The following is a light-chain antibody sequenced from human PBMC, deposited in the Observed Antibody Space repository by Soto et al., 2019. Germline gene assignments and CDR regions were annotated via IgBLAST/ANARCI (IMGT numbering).Light chain of an antibody. Sequence: QSVLTQPPSVSGAPGQRVTISCTGTNSNLGARYDVHWYQQVPGRAPKLVIYGNNNRPSGVPDRFSGSKSGTSASLAITGLQAGDEGDYYCTSSTSSSTVIFGGGTKLTVL. V-gene: IGLV1-40*01. CDR3: TSSTSSSTVI. J-gene: IGLJ2*01. CDR2: GNN. CDR1: NSNLGARYD.